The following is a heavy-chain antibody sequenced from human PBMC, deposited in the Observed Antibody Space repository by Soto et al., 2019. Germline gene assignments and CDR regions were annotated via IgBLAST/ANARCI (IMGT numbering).Heavy chain of an antibody. CDR2: IYYSGST. CDR1: GGSISSYY. Sequence: LSLTCTVSGGSISSYYWSWIRQPPGKGLEWIGYIYYSGSTNYNPSLKSRVTISVDTSRNQFSLKLSSVTAADTAVYYCARVINGDYLDYWGQGTLVTVSS. CDR3: ARVINGDYLDY. J-gene: IGHJ4*02. V-gene: IGHV4-59*01. D-gene: IGHD4-17*01.